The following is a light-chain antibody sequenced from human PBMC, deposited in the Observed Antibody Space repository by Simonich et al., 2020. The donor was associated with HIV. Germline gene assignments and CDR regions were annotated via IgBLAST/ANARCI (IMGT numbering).Light chain of an antibody. CDR1: SSDVGGYKH. V-gene: IGLV2-14*01. Sequence: QSALTQPASVSGSPGQSITLSCTGTSSDVGGYKHVSWSQQHPGKAPKVMIYDVSKRPSGVSNRFAGSKSGNTASLTISGLQAEDEGDYYCSSYTSSSTLVFGGGTKLTVL. CDR3: SSYTSSSTLV. J-gene: IGLJ2*01. CDR2: DVS.